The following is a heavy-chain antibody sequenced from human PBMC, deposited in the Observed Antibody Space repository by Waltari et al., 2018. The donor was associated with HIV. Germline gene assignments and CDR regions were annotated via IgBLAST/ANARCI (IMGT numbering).Heavy chain of an antibody. J-gene: IGHJ4*02. CDR2: IYHSGST. D-gene: IGHD1-1*01. CDR1: GYSISSGYY. V-gene: IGHV4-38-2*02. CDR3: ARVRWNDGGYYFDY. Sequence: KPSETLSLTCTVSGYSISSGYYWGWIRQPPGKGLEWIGSIYHSGSTYYNPSLKSRVTISVDTSKNQFSLKLSSVTAADTAVYYCARVRWNDGGYYFDYWGQGTLVTVSS.